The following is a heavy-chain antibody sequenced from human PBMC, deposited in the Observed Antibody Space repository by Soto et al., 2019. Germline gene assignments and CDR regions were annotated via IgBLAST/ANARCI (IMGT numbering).Heavy chain of an antibody. CDR1: AGSVGSSHW. D-gene: IGHD3-22*01. Sequence: SETLSLTCAVSAGSVGSSHWWTWVRQPPGKGLEWIGEIYHSGTTNFNPYLTSRVTMSLDKSKNQFSLRLRSVTAADTAVYYCARRDYYDSSMDYWGQGTLVTVSS. J-gene: IGHJ4*02. V-gene: IGHV4-4*02. CDR3: ARRDYYDSSMDY. CDR2: IYHSGTT.